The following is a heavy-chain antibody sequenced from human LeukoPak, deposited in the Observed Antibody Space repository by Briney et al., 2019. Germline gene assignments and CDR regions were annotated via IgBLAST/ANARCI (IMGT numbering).Heavy chain of an antibody. J-gene: IGHJ6*02. CDR3: ARARPDYYYGLDV. Sequence: PSETLSLTCTVSGDSTSGYYWSWIRQPPGKGLEWIGYFYYSGSTNYNPSLKSRVTISVDTSKNLFSLKLSSVTAADTAVYYCARARPDYYYGLDVWGPGTTVTVSS. CDR2: FYYSGST. V-gene: IGHV4-59*01. CDR1: GDSTSGYY.